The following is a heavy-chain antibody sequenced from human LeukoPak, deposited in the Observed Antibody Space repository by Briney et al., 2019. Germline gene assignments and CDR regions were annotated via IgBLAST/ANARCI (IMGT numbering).Heavy chain of an antibody. D-gene: IGHD3-10*01. Sequence: SETLSLTCTVSGGSISSGDYYWSWIRQPPGKGLEWIGYIYYSGSTYYNPSLKSRVTISVDTSKNQFSLKLSSVTAADTAVYYCARDVTMVRGAAPLYFDYWAREPWSPSPQ. CDR2: IYYSGST. J-gene: IGHJ4*02. V-gene: IGHV4-30-4*01. CDR1: GGSISSGDYY. CDR3: ARDVTMVRGAAPLYFDY.